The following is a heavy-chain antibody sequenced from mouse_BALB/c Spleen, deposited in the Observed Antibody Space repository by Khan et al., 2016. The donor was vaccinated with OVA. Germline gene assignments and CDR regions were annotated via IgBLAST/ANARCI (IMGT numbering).Heavy chain of an antibody. CDR3: ARAGAYYFDY. Sequence: QVQLKESGAELARPGTSVILSCKASGYTFTDYYIDWVKQRTGQGLEWIGEIFPGSGFTHYNEKFTGKATLTADNSYSTAYMQLSSLRSEDTAVYFCARAGAYYFDYWGQGTTLTVSS. CDR2: IFPGSGFT. D-gene: IGHD3-1*01. V-gene: IGHV1-77*01. J-gene: IGHJ2*01. CDR1: GYTFTDYY.